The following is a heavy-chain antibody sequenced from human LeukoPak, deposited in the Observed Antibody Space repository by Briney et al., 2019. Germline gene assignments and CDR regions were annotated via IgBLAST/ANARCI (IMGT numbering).Heavy chain of an antibody. D-gene: IGHD2-15*01. CDR3: ARVGYGVRVFAFDI. V-gene: IGHV3-20*03. Sequence: GGPLRLSYAASGFTFSSYAMSWVRQAPGKGLEWVSGISWNSGSIGYADSVKGRFTISRDNAKNSLYLQMNSLRAEDTAVYYCARVGYGVRVFAFDIWGQGTMVTVSS. J-gene: IGHJ3*02. CDR2: ISWNSGSI. CDR1: GFTFSSYA.